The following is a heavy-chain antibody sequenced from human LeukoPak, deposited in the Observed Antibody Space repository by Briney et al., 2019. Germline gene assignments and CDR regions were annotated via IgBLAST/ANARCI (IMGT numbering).Heavy chain of an antibody. J-gene: IGHJ4*02. Sequence: PSETLSLTCTVSGGSISSGNFYWGWIRQPPGKGLEWIASIHYFGTTYYNPSLKSRVTISVDTSKNQLSLKLSSVTAADTAVYYCARHLTSGSGSYYSYFDYWGQGTLVTVSS. CDR2: IHYFGTT. CDR1: GGSISSGNFY. V-gene: IGHV4-39*01. D-gene: IGHD1-26*01. CDR3: ARHLTSGSGSYYSYFDY.